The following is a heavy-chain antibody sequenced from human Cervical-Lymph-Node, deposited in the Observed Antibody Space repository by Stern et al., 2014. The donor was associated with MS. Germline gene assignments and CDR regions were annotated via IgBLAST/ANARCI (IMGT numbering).Heavy chain of an antibody. V-gene: IGHV1-69*06. CDR3: VRVGERLLP. Sequence: QMQLVQSGAEVKKPGSSVKVSCKASGGTFSNYAVSWVRQAPGQGLEWMGGIIPLFGTANYAQKFQGRLTITADKSTTTAYMELSSLRSEDTAVYYCVRVGERLLPWGQGTLVTVSS. D-gene: IGHD6-25*01. CDR2: IIPLFGTA. CDR1: GGTFSNYA. J-gene: IGHJ4*02.